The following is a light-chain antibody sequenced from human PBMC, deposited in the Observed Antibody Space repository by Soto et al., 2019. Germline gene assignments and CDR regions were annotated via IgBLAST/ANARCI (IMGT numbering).Light chain of an antibody. J-gene: IGLJ1*01. CDR2: DVS. CDR1: STDVGRYNY. CDR3: TSYTSDSTYV. V-gene: IGLV2-14*01. Sequence: QSALTQPASVSGSPGQSITISCTGTSTDVGRYNYVSWYQQHPGKAPTLMVYDVSNRPSWVSNRFSGSKSGITASLTISGLQAEDEADYYCTSYTSDSTYVFGTGTKVTVL.